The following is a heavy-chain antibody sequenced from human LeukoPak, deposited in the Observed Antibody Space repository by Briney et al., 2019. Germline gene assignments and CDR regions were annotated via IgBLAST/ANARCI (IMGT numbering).Heavy chain of an antibody. Sequence: GGSLRLSCGASGFIFSSYGMHWVRQAPGKGREWVAVIWYDGSNKYYADSVKGRFTISRDNSKNTLYLQMNSLRAEDTAVYYCAKEEGIAVAGTSPIPAYYYYMDVWGKGTTVTLSS. CDR3: AKEEGIAVAGTSPIPAYYYYMDV. J-gene: IGHJ6*03. D-gene: IGHD6-19*01. CDR2: IWYDGSNK. CDR1: GFIFSSYG. V-gene: IGHV3-33*06.